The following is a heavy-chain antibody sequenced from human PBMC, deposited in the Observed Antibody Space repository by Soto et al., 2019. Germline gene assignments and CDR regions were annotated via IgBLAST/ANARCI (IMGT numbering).Heavy chain of an antibody. CDR1: GGSISSYY. Sequence: SETLSLTCTVSGGSISSYYWSWIRQPPGKGLEWIGYIYYSGSTNYNPSLKSRVTMSRDTSKNQFFLNLDSVTAADTAMYYCAREVGEVDYSSSSDAFDIWGQGTMVTVSS. CDR2: IYYSGST. D-gene: IGHD6-6*01. J-gene: IGHJ3*02. V-gene: IGHV4-59*12. CDR3: AREVGEVDYSSSSDAFDI.